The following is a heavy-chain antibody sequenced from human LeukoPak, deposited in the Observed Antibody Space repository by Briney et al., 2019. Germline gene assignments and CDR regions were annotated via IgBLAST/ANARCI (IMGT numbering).Heavy chain of an antibody. CDR2: ISYDGSNK. V-gene: IGHV3-30-3*01. CDR3: AREVSFGGVMRGDFDY. J-gene: IGHJ4*02. D-gene: IGHD3-16*01. Sequence: GRSLRLSCAASGFTFSSYAMHWVRQAPGKGLEWVAVISYDGSNKYYADSVKGRFTISRDNSKNTLYLQMNSLRAEDTAVYYCAREVSFGGVMRGDFDYWGQGTLVTVSS. CDR1: GFTFSSYA.